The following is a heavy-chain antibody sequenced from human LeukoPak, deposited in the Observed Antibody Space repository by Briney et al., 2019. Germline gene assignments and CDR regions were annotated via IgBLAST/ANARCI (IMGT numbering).Heavy chain of an antibody. CDR1: GFTFSGYG. CDR3: AKEYSSSWPVGIDY. D-gene: IGHD6-13*01. Sequence: GGSLRLSCAASGFTFSGYGMHWVRQAPGKGLEWVAVIWYDGSNKYNADSVKGRFTISRDNSKNTLYLQMNSLRAEDTAVYYCAKEYSSSWPVGIDYWGQGTLVTVSS. V-gene: IGHV3-33*06. J-gene: IGHJ4*02. CDR2: IWYDGSNK.